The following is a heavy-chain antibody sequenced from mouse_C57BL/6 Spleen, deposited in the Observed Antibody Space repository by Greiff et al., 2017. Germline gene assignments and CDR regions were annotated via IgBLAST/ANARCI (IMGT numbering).Heavy chain of an antibody. Sequence: QVQLQQPGAELVRPGSSVKLSCKASGYTFTSYWMHWVKQRPIQGLEWIGNIDPSDSETHYNQKFKDKATLTVDKSSSTAYMQLSSLTSEDSAVYYCARGRYYGYDGFAYWGQGTLVTVSA. CDR3: ARGRYYGYDGFAY. CDR2: IDPSDSET. J-gene: IGHJ3*01. CDR1: GYTFTSYW. D-gene: IGHD2-2*01. V-gene: IGHV1-52*01.